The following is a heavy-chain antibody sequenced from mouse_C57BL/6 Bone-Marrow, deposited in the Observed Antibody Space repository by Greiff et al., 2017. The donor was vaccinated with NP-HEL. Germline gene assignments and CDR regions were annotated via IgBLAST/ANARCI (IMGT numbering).Heavy chain of an antibody. D-gene: IGHD2-4*01. V-gene: IGHV5-6*01. CDR3: GGPYDYDVAWFAY. CDR2: ISSGGSYT. J-gene: IGHJ3*01. CDR1: GFTFSSYG. Sequence: EVQRVESGGDLVKPGGSLKLSCAASGFTFSSYGMSWVRQTPDKRLEWVATISSGGSYTYYPDSVKGRFTISRANAKNTLYLQKSSLKSEDTAMYYCGGPYDYDVAWFAYWGQGTLVTVSA.